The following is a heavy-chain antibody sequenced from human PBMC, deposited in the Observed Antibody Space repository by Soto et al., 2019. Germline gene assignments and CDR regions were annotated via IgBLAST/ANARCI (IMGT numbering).Heavy chain of an antibody. CDR3: ARDSVNYYDFWSGYYDYYYYGMDV. Sequence: SGGSLRLSCAASGFTFSSYEMNWVRQAPGKGLEWVSYISSSGSTIYYADSVKGRFTISRDNAKNSLYLQMNSLRAEDTAVYYCARDSVNYYDFWSGYYDYYYYGMDVWGQGTTVTVSS. CDR2: ISSSGSTI. D-gene: IGHD3-3*01. V-gene: IGHV3-48*03. J-gene: IGHJ6*02. CDR1: GFTFSSYE.